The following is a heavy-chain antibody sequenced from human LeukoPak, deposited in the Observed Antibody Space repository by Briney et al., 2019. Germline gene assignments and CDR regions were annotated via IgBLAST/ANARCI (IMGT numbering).Heavy chain of an antibody. V-gene: IGHV1-69*13. CDR3: ARDKHPMLRSYYFDY. CDR1: GGTFSSYA. D-gene: IGHD2-15*01. J-gene: IGHJ4*02. CDR2: IIPIFGTA. Sequence: SVTVSFKASGGTFSSYAISWVRQAPGQGLEWMGGIIPIFGTANYAQKFQGRVTITADESTSTAYMELSSLRSEDTAVYYCARDKHPMLRSYYFDYWGQGTLVTVSS.